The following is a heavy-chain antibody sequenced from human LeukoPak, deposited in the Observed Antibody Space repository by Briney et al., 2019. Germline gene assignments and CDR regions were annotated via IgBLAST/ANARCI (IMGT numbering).Heavy chain of an antibody. V-gene: IGHV3-23*01. Sequence: GGSLRLACAASGFTFSTYAMNWVRRAPGKRLEWVSAVSGGGDTFYSDSVKGRFTVSRDNSKDTLFLQMNSLRAEDAAVYYCVRGGGDSSGLMGNFLDNWGRGTLVTVSS. CDR1: GFTFSTYA. CDR3: VRGGGDSSGLMGNFLDN. D-gene: IGHD2-15*01. J-gene: IGHJ4*02. CDR2: VSGGGDT.